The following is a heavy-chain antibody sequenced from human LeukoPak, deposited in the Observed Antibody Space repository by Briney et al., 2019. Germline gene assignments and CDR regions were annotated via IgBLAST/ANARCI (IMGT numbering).Heavy chain of an antibody. Sequence: GGSLRLSCAASGFTFSSYAMSWVRQAPGKGLEWVSAISGSGGSTYYADSVKGRFTISRDHAKNSLYLQMNSLRAEDTAVYYCARGLFDTSGFYFDYWGQGTLVTVSS. D-gene: IGHD3-22*01. CDR1: GFTFSSYA. CDR3: ARGLFDTSGFYFDY. V-gene: IGHV3-23*01. J-gene: IGHJ4*02. CDR2: ISGSGGST.